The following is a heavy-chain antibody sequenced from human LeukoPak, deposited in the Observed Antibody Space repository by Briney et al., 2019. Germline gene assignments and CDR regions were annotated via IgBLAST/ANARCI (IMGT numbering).Heavy chain of an antibody. D-gene: IGHD4-11*01. CDR1: GFTFSSYG. CDR3: AKGLQRGFDY. CDR2: IWYDGSNK. V-gene: IGHV3-33*06. Sequence: PGRSLRLSCAASGFTFSSYGMHWVRQAPGKGLEWVAVIWYDGSNKYYADSVKGRFTISGDNSKNTLYLQMNSLRAEDTAVYYCAKGLQRGFDYWGQGTLVTVSS. J-gene: IGHJ4*02.